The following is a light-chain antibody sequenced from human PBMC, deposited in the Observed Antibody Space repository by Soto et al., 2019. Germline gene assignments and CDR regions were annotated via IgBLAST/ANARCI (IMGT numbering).Light chain of an antibody. CDR1: QSVTIY. J-gene: IGKJ5*01. V-gene: IGKV3-15*01. Sequence: EIQMTQSPATLSVSPGERATLSCKASQSVTIYLAWYQQKPGQAPRLLIYSAYTRATGIPARFSGSGSGTDFTLTISRLEPEDFAVYYCQQYGSDWPLISFGQGTRLEIK. CDR2: SAY. CDR3: QQYGSDWPLIS.